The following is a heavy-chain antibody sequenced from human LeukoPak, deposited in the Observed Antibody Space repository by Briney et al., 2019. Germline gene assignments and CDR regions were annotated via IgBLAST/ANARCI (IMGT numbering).Heavy chain of an antibody. D-gene: IGHD3-10*01. J-gene: IGHJ4*02. V-gene: IGHV1-2*02. Sequence: ASVKVSCKASGYTFTGYYMHWVRQAPGQGLEWMGWINPNSGGTNYAQKFQGRVTMTRDTSISTAYMELSRLRSDDTAAYYCARDFNYYGSGSFPDYWGQGTLVTVSS. CDR3: ARDFNYYGSGSFPDY. CDR2: INPNSGGT. CDR1: GYTFTGYY.